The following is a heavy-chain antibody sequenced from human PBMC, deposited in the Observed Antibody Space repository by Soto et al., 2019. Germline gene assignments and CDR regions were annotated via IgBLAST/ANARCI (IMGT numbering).Heavy chain of an antibody. J-gene: IGHJ4*02. D-gene: IGHD6-19*01. V-gene: IGHV4-59*01. CDR3: ASSRSIAVAGNSFDY. CDR1: GGSISSYY. CDR2: IYYSGST. Sequence: QVQLQESGPGLVKPSETLSLTCTVSGGSISSYYWSWIRQPPGKGLEWIGYIYYSGSTNYNPSLKSRVTISGATSKHQFSRKLSSVTAADTAVYYCASSRSIAVAGNSFDYWGQGTLVTVSS.